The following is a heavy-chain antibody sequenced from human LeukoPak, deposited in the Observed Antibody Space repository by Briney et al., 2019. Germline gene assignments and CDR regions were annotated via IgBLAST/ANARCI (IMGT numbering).Heavy chain of an antibody. CDR3: ARGRFVYDFWSGYYTDFDY. J-gene: IGHJ4*02. D-gene: IGHD3-3*01. CDR2: INPSGGST. Sequence: PAVKVSCKASGYTFTSYYMHWVRQAPGQGLEWMGIINPSGGSTSYAQRFQGRVTMTRDTSTSTVYMELSSLRSEDTAVYYCARGRFVYDFWSGYYTDFDYWGQGTLVTVSS. V-gene: IGHV1-46*03. CDR1: GYTFTSYY.